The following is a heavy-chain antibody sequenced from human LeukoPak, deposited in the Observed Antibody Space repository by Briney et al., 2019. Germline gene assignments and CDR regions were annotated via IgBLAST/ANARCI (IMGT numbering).Heavy chain of an antibody. D-gene: IGHD3-10*01. CDR2: INPNSGGT. Sequence: ASVKVSCKASGYTFTSYYMHWVRQAPGQGLEWMGWINPNSGGTNHAQKFQGRVTMTRDTSISTAYMELSRLRSDDTAVYYCARVPTYYYGSGSYYNLDYWGQGTLVTVSS. CDR1: GYTFTSYY. V-gene: IGHV1-2*02. J-gene: IGHJ4*02. CDR3: ARVPTYYYGSGSYYNLDY.